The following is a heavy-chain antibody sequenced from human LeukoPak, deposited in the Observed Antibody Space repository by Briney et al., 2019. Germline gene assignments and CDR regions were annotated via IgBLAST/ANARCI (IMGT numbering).Heavy chain of an antibody. CDR1: GFTFSSYA. V-gene: IGHV3-23*01. Sequence: GGSLRLSCAASGFTFSSYAMNWVRHAPGKGLEWVSTISGSGDSTYYADSVKGRFTISRDKSKNTLYLQMDSLRVEDTAVYFCAKVAAVPGLFYFDYWGQGTLVTVSS. J-gene: IGHJ4*02. CDR3: AKVAAVPGLFYFDY. D-gene: IGHD6-25*01. CDR2: ISGSGDST.